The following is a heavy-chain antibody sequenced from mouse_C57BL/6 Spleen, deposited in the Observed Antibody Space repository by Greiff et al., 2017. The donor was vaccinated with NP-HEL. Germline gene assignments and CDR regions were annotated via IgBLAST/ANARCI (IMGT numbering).Heavy chain of an antibody. Sequence: QVQLQQSGAELVRPGASVTLSCKASGYTFTDYEMHWVKQTPVHGLEWIGAIDPETGGTAYNQKFKGKAILTADKSSSTAYMELRSLTSEDSAVYYCTREGGYGSSFAYWGQGTLVTVSA. CDR2: IDPETGGT. D-gene: IGHD1-1*01. CDR1: GYTFTDYE. J-gene: IGHJ3*01. CDR3: TREGGYGSSFAY. V-gene: IGHV1-15*01.